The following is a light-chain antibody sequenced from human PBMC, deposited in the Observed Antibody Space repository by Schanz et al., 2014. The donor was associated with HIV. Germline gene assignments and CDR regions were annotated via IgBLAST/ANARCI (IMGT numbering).Light chain of an antibody. CDR1: SSNIGSNY. CDR3: ATWDDNLSGWV. J-gene: IGLJ3*02. V-gene: IGLV1-47*01. Sequence: QSELTQPPSLSGAPGQRVSLSCNGSSSNIGSNYVYWYLQVPGTAPKLLIYRNNQRPSGVPDRFSGSKSGTSASLAITGLRSEDEADYYCATWDDNLSGWVFGGGTKLTVL. CDR2: RNN.